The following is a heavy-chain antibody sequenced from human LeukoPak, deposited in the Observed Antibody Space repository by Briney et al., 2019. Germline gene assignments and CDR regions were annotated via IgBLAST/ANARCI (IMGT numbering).Heavy chain of an antibody. CDR1: GDSISRSSFY. CDR3: ARHGSGGTVTTGY. J-gene: IGHJ4*02. D-gene: IGHD4-11*01. V-gene: IGHV4-39*01. CDR2: INYSANT. Sequence: KTSETLSLTCSVSGDSISRSSFYWGWIRQPPGKGPEWIGSINYSANTYYNPSLKSRVTISVDTSKNQFSLKLRSVTAEDTAVYYCARHGSGGTVTTGYLGQGSLLTVSS.